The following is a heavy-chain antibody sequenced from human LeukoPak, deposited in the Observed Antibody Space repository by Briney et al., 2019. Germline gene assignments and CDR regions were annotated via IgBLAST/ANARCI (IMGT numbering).Heavy chain of an antibody. CDR3: AKVDLYDYGDY. J-gene: IGHJ4*02. V-gene: IGHV3-9*01. CDR1: GFTFDDYA. D-gene: IGHD3-16*01. CDR2: ISWNSGSI. Sequence: PGGSLRLSCAASGFTFDDYAMHWVRQAPGKGLEWVSGISWNSGSIGYADSVKGRFTISRDNSKNTLYLQMNSLRAEDTAVYYCAKVDLYDYGDYWGQGTLVTVSS.